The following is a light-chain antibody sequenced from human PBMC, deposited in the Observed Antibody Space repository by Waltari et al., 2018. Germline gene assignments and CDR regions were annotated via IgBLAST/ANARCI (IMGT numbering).Light chain of an antibody. Sequence: QSALTQPRSVSGSPGQSVTISCTGTSNDVGGYNYVSWYQQHPDKAPKLIIYDINKRPSGVHECVAGSKSGNTASLTISWRQAEEEADYYCCSYVGSNTYWVCGGGTKLTVL. CDR2: DIN. J-gene: IGLJ3*02. CDR1: SNDVGGYNY. V-gene: IGLV2-11*01. CDR3: CSYVGSNTYWV.